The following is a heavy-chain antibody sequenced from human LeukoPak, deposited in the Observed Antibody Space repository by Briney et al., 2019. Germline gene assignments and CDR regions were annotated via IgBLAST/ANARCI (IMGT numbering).Heavy chain of an antibody. Sequence: PGGSLRLSCAPSGFTFSSYGMHWVRQAPGKGLEWVAVISYDGSNKYYADSVKGRFTISRDNSKNTLYLEMNSLSAQATAVYYCGRDLDGRGTVYFHHWGQGTLVTVSS. CDR2: ISYDGSNK. CDR1: GFTFSSYG. J-gene: IGHJ1*01. V-gene: IGHV3-30*03. D-gene: IGHD5-24*01. CDR3: GRDLDGRGTVYFHH.